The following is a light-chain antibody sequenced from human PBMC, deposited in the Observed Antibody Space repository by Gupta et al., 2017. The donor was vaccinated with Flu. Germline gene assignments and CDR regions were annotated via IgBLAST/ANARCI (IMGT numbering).Light chain of an antibody. V-gene: IGKV1-5*03. Sequence: PSSLSASVGDTVTITCRASQTISTWLAWYQQKPGKAPNLLIYKASTVQTGVPSRFSGSGSGTDFTLTINNLQPEDFATYYCQKYYVYPLTFGGGTRVGIK. CDR3: QKYYVYPLT. CDR2: KAS. CDR1: QTISTW. J-gene: IGKJ4*01.